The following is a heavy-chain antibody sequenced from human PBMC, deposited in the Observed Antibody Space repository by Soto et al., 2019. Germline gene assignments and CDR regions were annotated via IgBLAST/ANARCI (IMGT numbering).Heavy chain of an antibody. CDR3: AKGTRSAVAGTKGMDV. CDR1: GFTFSSYA. J-gene: IGHJ6*02. D-gene: IGHD6-19*01. Sequence: EVQLLESGGGLVQPGGSLRLSCAASGFTFSSYAMSWVRQAPGKGLEWVSGISGSGGSTYYADSVKGRFTISRDNSKNTLYLQMNRLRAEDKAVDYCAKGTRSAVAGTKGMDVWGQGTTVTVSS. CDR2: ISGSGGST. V-gene: IGHV3-23*01.